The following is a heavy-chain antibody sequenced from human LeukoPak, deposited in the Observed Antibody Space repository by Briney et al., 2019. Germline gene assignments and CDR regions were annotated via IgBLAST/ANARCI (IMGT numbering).Heavy chain of an antibody. D-gene: IGHD2-15*01. J-gene: IGHJ4*02. V-gene: IGHV3-23*01. CDR2: ISGSGGST. CDR3: AKSVVVAAYYYFDY. CDR1: GFTFSSYA. Sequence: GGSLRLPCAASGFTFSSYAMSWVRQAPGKGLEWVSAISGSGGSTYYADSVKGRFTISRDNSKNTLYLQMDSLRAEDTAVYYCAKSVVVAAYYYFDYWGQGTLVTVSS.